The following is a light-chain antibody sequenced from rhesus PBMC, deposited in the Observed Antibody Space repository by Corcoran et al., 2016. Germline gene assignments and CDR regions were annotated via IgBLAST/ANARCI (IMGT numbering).Light chain of an antibody. CDR2: YAS. V-gene: IGKV3-35*01. J-gene: IGKJ1*01. CDR1: QSVSIN. CDR3: QQYNNWKT. Sequence: EIVMTPSPATLSLFPGERATLSCRASQSVSINLAWYQPKPGQAPRLLLSYASNRATGIPDRFSGSGSGTDFTLTISSLEPEDVGIYYCQQYNNWKTFGQGTKVEIK.